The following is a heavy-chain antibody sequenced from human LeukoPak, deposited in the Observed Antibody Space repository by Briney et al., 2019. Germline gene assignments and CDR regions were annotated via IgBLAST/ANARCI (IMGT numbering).Heavy chain of an antibody. CDR2: IYYSGST. J-gene: IGHJ6*02. CDR1: GGSISSGDYY. Sequence: SETLSLTCTVSGGSISSGDYYWSWIRQPPGKGLEWIGYIYYSGSTYYNPSLKSRVTISVDTSKNQFSLKLSSVTAADTAVYYCARAWGDIVVVPAAPYGMDVWGQGTTVTVSS. CDR3: ARAWGDIVVVPAAPYGMDV. V-gene: IGHV4-30-4*01. D-gene: IGHD2-2*01.